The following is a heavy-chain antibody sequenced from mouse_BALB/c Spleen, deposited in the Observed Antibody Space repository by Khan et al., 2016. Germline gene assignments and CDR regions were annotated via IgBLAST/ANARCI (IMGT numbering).Heavy chain of an antibody. CDR2: INPDSYTI. J-gene: IGHJ3*01. Sequence: EVKLLESGGGLVHPGGSLKLSCAASGFDFSRYWMSWVRQAPGKGLEWIGEINPDSYTINYTPSLKDKFIISRDNAKNTLYLQMSKVRFEDTALYYCARAGYYGYLAYWGQGTLVTVSA. CDR3: ARAGYYGYLAY. V-gene: IGHV4-1*02. D-gene: IGHD1-1*01. CDR1: GFDFSRYW.